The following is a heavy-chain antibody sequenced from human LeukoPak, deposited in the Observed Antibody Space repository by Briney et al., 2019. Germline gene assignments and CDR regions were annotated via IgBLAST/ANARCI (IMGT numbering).Heavy chain of an antibody. J-gene: IGHJ4*02. CDR1: GVTFSSNY. CDR3: ARDLYFETSGYYYSDY. D-gene: IGHD3-22*01. V-gene: IGHV3-53*01. CDR2: IYSGGNT. Sequence: PGGSLRLSCAASGVTFSSNYMSWVRQAPGKGLEWVSVIYSGGNTYYTDSVKGGFTISRDNSKKTLYLQMNSLRAEDTAVYYCARDLYFETSGYYYSDYWGQGALVTVSS.